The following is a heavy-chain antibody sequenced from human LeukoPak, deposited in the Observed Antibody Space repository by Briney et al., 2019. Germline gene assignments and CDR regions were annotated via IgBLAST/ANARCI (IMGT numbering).Heavy chain of an antibody. Sequence: GGSLRLSCAASGYNFSSYTMHWLRQAPARELAGVAVISYDGSNKYYAASVKGRFTISRDNAKNSLYLQMNSLRAEDTAVYYWGSLNGDYYYYWGQGTLVTVSS. V-gene: IGHV3-30*04. J-gene: IGHJ4*02. CDR1: GYNFSSYT. CDR3: GSLNGDYYYY. D-gene: IGHD4-17*01. CDR2: ISYDGSNK.